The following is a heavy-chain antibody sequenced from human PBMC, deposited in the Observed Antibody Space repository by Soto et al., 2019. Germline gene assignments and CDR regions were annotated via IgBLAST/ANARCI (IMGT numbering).Heavy chain of an antibody. CDR1: GGSFSTFA. J-gene: IGHJ6*02. CDR3: ARAIGDLPGYNIDDHYGLGV. V-gene: IGHV1-69*01. Sequence: QVQLVQSGAEVKKPGSSVKVCCKASGGSFSTFAFGWVRQAPGQGLEWMGGIVPMFGTTDYAQRFEGRVTFTADDSTSTAYMELSSLTSEDTAVYYCARAIGDLPGYNIDDHYGLGVWGQGTTVTVSS. D-gene: IGHD5-12*01. CDR2: IVPMFGTT.